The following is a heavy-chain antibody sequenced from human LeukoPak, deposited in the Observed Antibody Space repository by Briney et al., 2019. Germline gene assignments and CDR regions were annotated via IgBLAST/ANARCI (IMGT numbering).Heavy chain of an antibody. J-gene: IGHJ5*02. D-gene: IGHD4-17*01. CDR2: IYYSGSI. CDR1: GGSISSSSYY. V-gene: IGHV4-39*01. Sequence: SETLSLTCTVSGGSISSSSYYWGWIRQPPGKGLEWIGSIYYSGSIYYNPSLKSRVTIFVDTSKNQFSLKLSSVTAADTAVYYCARRETTVTTLGWFDPWGQGTLVAVSS. CDR3: ARRETTVTTLGWFDP.